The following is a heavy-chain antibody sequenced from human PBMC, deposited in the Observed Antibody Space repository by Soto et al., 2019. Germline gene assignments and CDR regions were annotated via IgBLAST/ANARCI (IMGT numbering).Heavy chain of an antibody. CDR3: ARMATFGSLNWFDP. J-gene: IGHJ5*02. Sequence: ASVKVSCKASGYTFINYYMHWVRQATGQGLEWMGWMNPGSGDTGYAQKFQGRVTMTRDISIATAYMELSSLRSDDTAIYYCARMATFGSLNWFDPWGQGTQVTVSS. CDR2: MNPGSGDT. V-gene: IGHV1-8*02. CDR1: GYTFINYY. D-gene: IGHD3-16*01.